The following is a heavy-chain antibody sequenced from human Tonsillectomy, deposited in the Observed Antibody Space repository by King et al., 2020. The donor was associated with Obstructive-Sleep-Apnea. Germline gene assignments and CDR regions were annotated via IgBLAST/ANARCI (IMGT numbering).Heavy chain of an antibody. J-gene: IGHJ6*02. Sequence: VQLQQWGAGLLKPSETLSLTCAVYGGSFSGYYWSWIRQPPGKGLEWSGEINHSGSTNYNPSLKSRVTISVDTSKNQFSLKLSSVTAADTAVYYCASGAESYGSMDVWGQGTTVTVSS. V-gene: IGHV4-34*01. CDR1: GGSFSGYY. D-gene: IGHD5-18*01. CDR3: ASGAESYGSMDV. CDR2: INHSGST.